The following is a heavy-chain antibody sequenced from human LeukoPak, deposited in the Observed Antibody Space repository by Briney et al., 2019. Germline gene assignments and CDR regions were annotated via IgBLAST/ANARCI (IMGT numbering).Heavy chain of an antibody. V-gene: IGHV4-59*01. CDR1: GGSISSYY. J-gene: IGHJ4*02. Sequence: SETLSLTCTVSGGSISSYYWSWIRQPPGKGLEWIGYIYYSGSTNYNPSLKSRVTISVDTSKNQFSLKLSSVPATDTAVYYCARGSGSQFDYWGQGTLVTVSS. D-gene: IGHD1-26*01. CDR2: IYYSGST. CDR3: ARGSGSQFDY.